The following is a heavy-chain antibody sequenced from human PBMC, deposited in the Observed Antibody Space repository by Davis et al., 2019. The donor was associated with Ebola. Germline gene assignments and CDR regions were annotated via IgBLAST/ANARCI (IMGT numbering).Heavy chain of an antibody. Sequence: ALVKVSCKASGYTFTSYGISWVRQAPGQGLEWMGWISAYNGNTNYAQKLQGRVTMTTDTSTSTAYMELRSLRSDDTAVYYCATPDGAGSYYYGMDVWGQGTTVTVSS. CDR2: ISAYNGNT. V-gene: IGHV1-18*01. CDR1: GYTFTSYG. J-gene: IGHJ6*02. CDR3: ATPDGAGSYYYGMDV. D-gene: IGHD6-19*01.